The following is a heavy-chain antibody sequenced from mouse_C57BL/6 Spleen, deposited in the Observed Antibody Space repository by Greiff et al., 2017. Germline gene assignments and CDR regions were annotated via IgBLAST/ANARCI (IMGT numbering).Heavy chain of an antibody. CDR1: GYTFTSYW. V-gene: IGHV1-59*01. Sequence: QVQLQQPGAELVRPGTSVKLSCKASGYTFTSYWMHWVKQRPGQGLEWIGVIDPSDSYTNYNQKFKGKATLTVDTSSSTAYMQLSSLTSEDSAVYYCASAGYYGSSYAMDYWGQGTSVTVTS. CDR3: ASAGYYGSSYAMDY. CDR2: IDPSDSYT. J-gene: IGHJ4*01. D-gene: IGHD1-1*01.